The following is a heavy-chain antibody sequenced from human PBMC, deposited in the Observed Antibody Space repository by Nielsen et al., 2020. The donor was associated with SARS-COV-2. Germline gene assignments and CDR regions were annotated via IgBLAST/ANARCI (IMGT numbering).Heavy chain of an antibody. Sequence: GGSLRLSCAASGFTFSSYWMSWVRQAPGKGLEWVANIKQDGSEKFYVDSVKGRFTISRDNAKNSLYLQMNSLRAEDTAVYYCAGGDYSYYYGMDVWGQGTTVTVSS. CDR1: GFTFSSYW. D-gene: IGHD4-11*01. J-gene: IGHJ6*02. CDR2: IKQDGSEK. CDR3: AGGDYSYYYGMDV. V-gene: IGHV3-7*03.